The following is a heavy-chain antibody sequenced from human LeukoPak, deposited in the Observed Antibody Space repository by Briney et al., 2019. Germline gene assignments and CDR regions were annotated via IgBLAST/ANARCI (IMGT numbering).Heavy chain of an antibody. CDR2: ISYDGSNK. CDR1: GFTFSSYA. CDR3: AREVGATTRPFDY. V-gene: IGHV3-30-3*01. D-gene: IGHD1-26*01. Sequence: GGSLRLSCAASGFTFSSYAMHWVRQAPGKGLEWVAVISYDGSNKYYADSVKGRFTISRDNAKNSLYLQMNSLRAEDTAVYYCAREVGATTRPFDYWGQGTLVTVSS. J-gene: IGHJ4*02.